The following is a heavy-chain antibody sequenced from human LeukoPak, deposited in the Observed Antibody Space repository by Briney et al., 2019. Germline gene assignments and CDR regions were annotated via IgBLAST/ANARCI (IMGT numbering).Heavy chain of an antibody. J-gene: IGHJ4*02. V-gene: IGHV3-23*01. CDR3: AKDPHYYGSGLSANFDY. CDR2: ISGSGGST. D-gene: IGHD3-10*01. Sequence: ETLSLTCTVSGGSISSSSYYWGWIRQPPGKGLEWVSAISGSGGSTYYADSVKGRFTISRDNSKNTLYLQMNSLRAEDTAVYYCAKDPHYYGSGLSANFDYWGQGTLVTVSS. CDR1: GGSISSSSYY.